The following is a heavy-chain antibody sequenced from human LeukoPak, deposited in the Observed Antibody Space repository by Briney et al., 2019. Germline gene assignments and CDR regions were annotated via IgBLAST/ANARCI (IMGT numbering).Heavy chain of an antibody. Sequence: GGSLRLSCAASGFSFSNYYMIWVRQAPGKGLECISYITPSSDIIHYADSVKGRFTISRDNAKNSLYLQMNSLRAEDTAVYYCARYAAGPNDYWGQGTLVTVSS. CDR2: ITPSSDII. CDR1: GFSFSNYY. J-gene: IGHJ4*02. D-gene: IGHD6-13*01. V-gene: IGHV3-21*05. CDR3: ARYAAGPNDY.